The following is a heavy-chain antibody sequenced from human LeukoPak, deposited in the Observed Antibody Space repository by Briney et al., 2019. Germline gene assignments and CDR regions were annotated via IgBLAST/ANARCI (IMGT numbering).Heavy chain of an antibody. CDR2: VFYSGYS. J-gene: IGHJ5*02. CDR1: SGSISSSDYY. V-gene: IGHV4-39*01. D-gene: IGHD6-6*01. CDR3: GRYSSSSGWFDP. Sequence: PSETLSLTCTVSSGSISSSDYYWGWIRQPPGKGLEWIGNVFYSGYSNFSPALKSRATISVDPSKNQFSLKLNSVNAADTAVYYCGRYSSSSGWFDPWGQGALVTVSS.